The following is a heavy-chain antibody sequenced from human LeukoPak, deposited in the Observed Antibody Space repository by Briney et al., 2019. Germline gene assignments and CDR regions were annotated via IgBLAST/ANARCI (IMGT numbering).Heavy chain of an antibody. CDR2: IIGSGVST. J-gene: IGHJ4*02. CDR1: GVTFSSYV. V-gene: IGHV3-23*01. Sequence: GGSLRLSCAASGVTFSSYVMSWVRQAPGKGLEWVSGIIGSGVSTYYADPVKGRFTISRDNSKNTLYLRMDSLRAEDTAVYYCAKGLDPSGYSFFDSWGQGTLVTVSS. CDR3: AKGLDPSGYSFFDS. D-gene: IGHD3-22*01.